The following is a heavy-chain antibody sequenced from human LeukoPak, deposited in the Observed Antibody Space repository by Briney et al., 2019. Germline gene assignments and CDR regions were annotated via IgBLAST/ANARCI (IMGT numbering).Heavy chain of an antibody. CDR1: GFTFGSHA. Sequence: GGSLRLSREASGFTFGSHAMYWVRQAPGKGLEWVAGIFGSGGSPHYAHPVKGRFTLSRDNSRNTVYLQINSLRAEDTAVYYCGKTTVGYSSGQKPAWPVDYWGQGTLVTVSS. CDR2: IFGSGGSP. V-gene: IGHV3-23*01. CDR3: GKTTVGYSSGQKPAWPVDY. D-gene: IGHD5-18*01. J-gene: IGHJ4*02.